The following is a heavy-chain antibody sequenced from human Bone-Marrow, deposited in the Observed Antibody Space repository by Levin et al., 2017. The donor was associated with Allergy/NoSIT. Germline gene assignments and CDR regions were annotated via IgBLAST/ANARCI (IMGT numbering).Heavy chain of an antibody. D-gene: IGHD4-23*01. CDR2: IYHSGST. CDR1: GGSVSSGSYY. J-gene: IGHJ4*02. V-gene: IGHV4-61*01. CDR3: ARGSYFGGLSLDC. Sequence: SETLSLTCTVSGGSVSSGSYYWSWIRQPPGKGLEWIAYIYHSGSTKYNPSLKSRVTISLDTSRNQFSLRLTSLTAADTAVDYCARGSYFGGLSLDCWGKGTLVTVSS.